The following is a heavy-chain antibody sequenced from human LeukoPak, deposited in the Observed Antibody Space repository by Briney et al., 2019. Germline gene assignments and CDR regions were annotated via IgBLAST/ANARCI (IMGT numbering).Heavy chain of an antibody. D-gene: IGHD3-22*01. CDR2: ISSGGGST. Sequence: GGSLRLSCAASGFTFSSYAMSWVRQAPGKGLEWVSAISSGGGSTYYADSVKGRFTISRDNSKNTLYLQMNSLRAEDTAVYYCAKDGGYYYDSSGYSEWGQGTLVTVSS. J-gene: IGHJ4*02. CDR3: AKDGGYYYDSSGYSE. V-gene: IGHV3-23*01. CDR1: GFTFSSYA.